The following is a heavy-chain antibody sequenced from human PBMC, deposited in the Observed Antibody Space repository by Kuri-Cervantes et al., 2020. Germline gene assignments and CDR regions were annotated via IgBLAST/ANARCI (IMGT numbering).Heavy chain of an antibody. V-gene: IGHV3-33*08. Sequence: GESLKISCAASGFTFSSYGMHWVRQAPGKGLEWVAVISYDGSNKYYADSVKGRFTISRENAKNSLYLQMNSLRAGDTAVYYCARGASYYYGMDVWGQGTTVTVSS. CDR2: ISYDGSNK. D-gene: IGHD1-26*01. CDR1: GFTFSSYG. J-gene: IGHJ6*02. CDR3: ARGASYYYGMDV.